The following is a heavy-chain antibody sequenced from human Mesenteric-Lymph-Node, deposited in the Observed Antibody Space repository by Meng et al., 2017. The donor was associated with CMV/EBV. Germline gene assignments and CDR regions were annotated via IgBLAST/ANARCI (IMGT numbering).Heavy chain of an antibody. CDR1: GATFPSYG. CDR2: ISAGDSDT. V-gene: IGHV5-51*01. CDR3: ARGIAGALDY. Sequence: SCRGPGATFPSYGSGWLLHMPRQGLAWMRTISAGDSDTRYCPCLQGQVIITAEKYIRTAFLQWSSLKASAAAMYYRARGIAGALDYWGQGTMVTVSS. D-gene: IGHD6-13*01. J-gene: IGHJ4*02.